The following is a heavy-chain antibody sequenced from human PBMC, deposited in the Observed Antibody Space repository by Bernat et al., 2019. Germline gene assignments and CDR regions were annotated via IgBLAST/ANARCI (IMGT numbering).Heavy chain of an antibody. CDR3: ARGPGIVGAKFDY. CDR1: GYTFTSYG. D-gene: IGHD1-26*01. V-gene: IGHV1-18*01. Sequence: QVKLVQSGAEVKKPGASVKVPCKASGYTFTSYGISWVRQAPGQGLEWMGWVSAYNGNTNYAQKHQRRVTMTSDTSTSTAFNELRSLGSDDTAVYYCARGPGIVGAKFDYWGQGTLVTVSS. CDR2: VSAYNGNT. J-gene: IGHJ4*02.